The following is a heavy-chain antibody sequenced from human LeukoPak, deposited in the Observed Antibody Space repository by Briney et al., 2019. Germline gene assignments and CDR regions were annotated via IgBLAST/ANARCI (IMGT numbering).Heavy chain of an antibody. Sequence: ASVKVSCKASGYTFTSYGISWVRQAPGQGLERMGWISAYNGNTNYAQKLQGRVTMTTDTSTSTAYMELRSLRSDDTAVYYCARATSAGYSSGWSLLYYFDYWGQGTLVTVSS. J-gene: IGHJ4*02. D-gene: IGHD6-19*01. CDR1: GYTFTSYG. CDR3: ARATSAGYSSGWSLLYYFDY. V-gene: IGHV1-18*01. CDR2: ISAYNGNT.